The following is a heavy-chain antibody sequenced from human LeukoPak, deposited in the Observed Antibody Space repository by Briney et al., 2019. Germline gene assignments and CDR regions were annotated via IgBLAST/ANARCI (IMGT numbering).Heavy chain of an antibody. CDR1: GGTFSSYA. CDR3: ARDRTHYYDSSGYYSRWEY. D-gene: IGHD3-22*01. J-gene: IGHJ4*02. Sequence: ASVKVSCKASGGTFSSYAISWVRQAPGQGLEWMGLIDPRGGTTRYAQKFQGRVTMTRDTSTSTVYMELSSLRSEDTAMYYCARDRTHYYDSSGYYSRWEYWGQGTLVTVSS. V-gene: IGHV1-46*01. CDR2: IDPRGGTT.